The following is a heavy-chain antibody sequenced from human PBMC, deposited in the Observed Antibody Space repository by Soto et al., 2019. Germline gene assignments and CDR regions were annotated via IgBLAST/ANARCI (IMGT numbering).Heavy chain of an antibody. J-gene: IGHJ4*02. CDR1: GFTFSSFW. CDR3: VRDRSGSYLEGFDY. Sequence: GGSLRLSCAASGFTFSSFWMTWVRQAPGKGLEWVANIKHDGSEKYYVESVKGRFTISRDNARNSLFLEMKSLRSEDTAVYSCVRDRSGSYLEGFDYWGQGTLVTVSS. V-gene: IGHV3-7*01. CDR2: IKHDGSEK. D-gene: IGHD1-26*01.